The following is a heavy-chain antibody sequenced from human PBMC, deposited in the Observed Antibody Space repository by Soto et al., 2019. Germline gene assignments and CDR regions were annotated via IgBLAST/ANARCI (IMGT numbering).Heavy chain of an antibody. V-gene: IGHV3-30-3*01. CDR3: ACSWYRHFDY. CDR2: ISYDGSNK. CDR1: GFTFSSYA. D-gene: IGHD6-13*01. J-gene: IGHJ4*02. Sequence: GGSLRLSCTASGFTFSSYAMHWVRQAPGKGLEWVAVISYDGSNKYYADSVKGRFTISRDNSKNTLYLQMNSLRAEDTAVYYCACSWYRHFDYWGQGTLVTVSS.